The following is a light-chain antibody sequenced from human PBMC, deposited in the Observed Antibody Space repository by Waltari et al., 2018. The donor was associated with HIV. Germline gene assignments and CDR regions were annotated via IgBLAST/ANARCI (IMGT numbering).Light chain of an antibody. CDR2: GNN. CDR3: AAWDDGLNGWV. Sequence: QSVLTQPPSASGTPGQRVTIPCSGSSSNIGSNILNWYQQLPGTAPKLLIYGNNQRPSGVLDLFSGSKSGTSASLAISGRQSEDEADYYCAAWDDGLNGWVFGGGTKRTVL. J-gene: IGLJ3*02. CDR1: SSNIGSNI. V-gene: IGLV1-44*01.